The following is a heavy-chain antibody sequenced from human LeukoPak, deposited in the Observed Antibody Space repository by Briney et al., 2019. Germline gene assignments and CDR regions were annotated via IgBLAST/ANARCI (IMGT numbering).Heavy chain of an antibody. CDR3: GNQRGAY. D-gene: IGHD3-16*01. CDR2: ISYDGSKT. J-gene: IGHJ4*01. V-gene: IGHV3-33*03. Sequence: GGSLRLSCVASAFTFSIYGKHWVRQAPGKGLEWVAVISYDGSKTYYADSVKGRFSISRDNSKNTLYLQMKSLRAEDTAVYYCGNQRGAYWGHGTLVTVSS. CDR1: AFTFSIYG.